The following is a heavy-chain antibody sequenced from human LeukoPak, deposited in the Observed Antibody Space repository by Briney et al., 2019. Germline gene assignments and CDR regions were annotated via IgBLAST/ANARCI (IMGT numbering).Heavy chain of an antibody. CDR2: IYYSGST. D-gene: IGHD3-16*01. CDR1: GGSISSYY. V-gene: IGHV4-59*01. Sequence: SETLSLTCTVSGGSISSYYWSWIRPPPGKGPEWIGYIYYSGSTNYSPSLKSRVTISVDTSKNQFSLKLSSVTAADTAVYYCARDLRGAGYYYYYYMDVWGKGTTVTVSS. CDR3: ARDLRGAGYYYYYYMDV. J-gene: IGHJ6*03.